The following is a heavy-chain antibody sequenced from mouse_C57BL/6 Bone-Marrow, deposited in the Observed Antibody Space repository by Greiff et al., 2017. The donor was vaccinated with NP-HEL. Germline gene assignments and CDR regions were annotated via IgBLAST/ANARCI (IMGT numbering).Heavy chain of an antibody. CDR3: ARRKGFYYGYDGYFDV. J-gene: IGHJ1*03. CDR1: GSSITSDY. D-gene: IGHD2-2*01. V-gene: IGHV3-8*01. Sequence: VQLKESGPGLAKPSQTLSLTCSVTGSSITSDYWNWIRKFPGNKLEYMGYISYSGSTYYNPSLKSRISITRDTSKNQYYLQLNSVTTEDTATYYCARRKGFYYGYDGYFDVWGTGTTVTVSS. CDR2: ISYSGST.